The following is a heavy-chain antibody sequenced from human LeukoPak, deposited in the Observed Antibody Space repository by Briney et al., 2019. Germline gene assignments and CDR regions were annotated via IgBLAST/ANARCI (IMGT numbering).Heavy chain of an antibody. Sequence: ASVKVSCKASGYTFTSYGISWVRQAPGQGLEWMGWISAYNGNTNYAQKLLGRVTMTTDTSTSTAYMELRSLRSDDTAVYYCAREGRSSGWYHFDYWGQGTLVTVSS. CDR3: AREGRSSGWYHFDY. CDR1: GYTFTSYG. D-gene: IGHD6-19*01. V-gene: IGHV1-18*01. J-gene: IGHJ4*02. CDR2: ISAYNGNT.